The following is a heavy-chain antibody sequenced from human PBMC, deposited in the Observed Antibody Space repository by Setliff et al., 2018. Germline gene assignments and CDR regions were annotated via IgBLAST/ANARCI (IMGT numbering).Heavy chain of an antibody. J-gene: IGHJ5*02. Sequence: SETLSLTCTVSGGSISGYYWSWLRQPPGKGLERIEEVNHRGDTNYSPSLKSRVSISADRSKNQFSLNLTSVIAADTAVYYCARDYQGGWFAPWGQGTLVTVSS. D-gene: IGHD3-10*01. V-gene: IGHV4-34*01. CDR1: GGSISGYY. CDR3: ARDYQGGWFAP. CDR2: VNHRGDT.